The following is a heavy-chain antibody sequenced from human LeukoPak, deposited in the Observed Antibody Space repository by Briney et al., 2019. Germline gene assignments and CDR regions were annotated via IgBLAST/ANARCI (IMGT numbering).Heavy chain of an antibody. CDR3: AKASGDYLGPHRALYI. Sequence: GGSLRLSCSAAGFTFNNHAMLWVRQAPRKGLEWVSGLSGSGGITNYANSVKGRFSISRDNSKNTMSLQMNSLGVEDTALYFCAKASGDYLGPHRALYIWGQGTQVTVS. V-gene: IGHV3-23*01. J-gene: IGHJ3*02. CDR1: GFTFNNHA. CDR2: LSGSGGIT. D-gene: IGHD4-11*01.